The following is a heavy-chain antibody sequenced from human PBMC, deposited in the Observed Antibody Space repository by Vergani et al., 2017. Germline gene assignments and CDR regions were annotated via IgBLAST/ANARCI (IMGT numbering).Heavy chain of an antibody. Sequence: VQLVESGGGVVQPGRSLRLSCAASGFRFSSYGMNWVRQAPGKGLEWVSSISSSSSYIYYADSVKGRFTISRDNAKNSLYLQMNSLRAEDTAVYYCARDPGSSSWYDWFDPWGQGTLVTVSS. CDR2: ISSSSSYI. D-gene: IGHD6-13*01. CDR3: ARDPGSSSWYDWFDP. J-gene: IGHJ5*02. V-gene: IGHV3-21*02. CDR1: GFRFSSYG.